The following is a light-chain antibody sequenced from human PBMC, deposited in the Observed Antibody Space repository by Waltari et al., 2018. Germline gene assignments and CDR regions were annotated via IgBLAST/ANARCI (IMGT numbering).Light chain of an antibody. CDR1: HSLSSTY. Sequence: EIVLTQSPGTLSLSLGESAILSCRASHSLSSTYLAWYQHKPGQAPRLLIYGASSRATGIPDRFSGRGSGTDFTLTISRLEPEDFAVYYCQQYGTSPRTFGQGTRVEIK. J-gene: IGKJ1*01. CDR3: QQYGTSPRT. CDR2: GAS. V-gene: IGKV3-20*01.